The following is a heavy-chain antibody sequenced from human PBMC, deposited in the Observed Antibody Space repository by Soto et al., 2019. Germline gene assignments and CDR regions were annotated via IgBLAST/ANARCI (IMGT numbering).Heavy chain of an antibody. CDR2: IYADGRT. J-gene: IGHJ4*02. CDR1: GFIVSTIY. Sequence: GGSLSLSCAASGFIVSTIYLSWVRQSPGKGLECVFTIYADGRTYYADSVKGRFTMSRDDVKNTLFLQMNSLRVEDTAVYYCARDIDYCGQGTPVTVSS. V-gene: IGHV3-66*01. CDR3: ARDIDY.